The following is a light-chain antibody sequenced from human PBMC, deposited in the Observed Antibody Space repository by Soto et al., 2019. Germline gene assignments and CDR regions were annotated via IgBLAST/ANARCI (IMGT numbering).Light chain of an antibody. V-gene: IGKV3-15*01. CDR3: QQYNNWRSGIT. CDR1: QSISDT. CDR2: GAS. Sequence: EIVMTQSPATLSVSPGGRATLSCRASQSISDTLAWYQQKPGQAPRLLIYGASTRATGSPARFSGSGSGTEFTLTISSLQSEDFAVYYRQQYNNWRSGITFGQGTRLEIK. J-gene: IGKJ5*01.